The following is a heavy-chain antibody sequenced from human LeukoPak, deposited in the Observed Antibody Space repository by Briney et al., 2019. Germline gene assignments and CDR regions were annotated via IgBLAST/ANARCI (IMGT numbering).Heavy chain of an antibody. CDR3: GRFGDAFDI. J-gene: IGHJ3*02. D-gene: IGHD3-10*01. V-gene: IGHV3-64D*06. Sequence: PGGSLRLSRSASGFTFSSYVLHWVRQAPGKGLEDVSAISGNGESTYYVDSVKGRFTISRDNAKNTLYLQMSSLRPEDTAIYYCGRFGDAFDIWGQGTMVTVSS. CDR2: ISGNGEST. CDR1: GFTFSSYV.